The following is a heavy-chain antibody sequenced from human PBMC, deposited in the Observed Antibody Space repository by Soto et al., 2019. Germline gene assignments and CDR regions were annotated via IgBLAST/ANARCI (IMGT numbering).Heavy chain of an antibody. D-gene: IGHD5-12*01. CDR1: GGSISSYY. Sequence: QVQLQESGPGLVKPSETLSLTCTVSGGSISSYYWSWIRQPPGKGLEWIGYIYYSGSTNYNPSLKSRVTISVDTSKNQFSQKLSSVTAADTAVYYCARQTNSGYDWWFDPWGQGTLVTVSS. J-gene: IGHJ5*02. CDR2: IYYSGST. CDR3: ARQTNSGYDWWFDP. V-gene: IGHV4-59*08.